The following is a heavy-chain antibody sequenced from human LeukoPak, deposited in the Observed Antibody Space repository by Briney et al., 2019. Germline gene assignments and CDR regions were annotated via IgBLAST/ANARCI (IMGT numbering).Heavy chain of an antibody. J-gene: IGHJ4*02. CDR3: AGGPSVFTMVRGVIIFDY. CDR1: GGSFSGYY. CDR2: INHSGST. V-gene: IGHV4-34*01. Sequence: SETLSLTCAVYGGSFSGYYWSWIRQPPGKGLEWIGEINHSGSTNYNPSLKSRVTISVDTSKNQFSLKLSSVTAADTAVYYCAGGPSVFTMVRGVIIFDYWGQGTLVTVSS. D-gene: IGHD3-10*01.